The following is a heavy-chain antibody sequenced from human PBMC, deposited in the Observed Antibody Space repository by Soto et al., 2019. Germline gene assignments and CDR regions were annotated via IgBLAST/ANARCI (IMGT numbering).Heavy chain of an antibody. J-gene: IGHJ4*02. CDR3: ARNGFYYYGSGSPVAVDY. CDR2: ISAYNGKT. Sequence: QVQLVQSGAEVKKPGASVKVSCKASGYTFTSYGISWVRQAPGQGLEWMGWISAYNGKTHYAQKLQGRVTMTTDTSTSTGYMEMRSPRSYDTAVYFCARNGFYYYGSGSPVAVDYWGQGTLVTVSS. V-gene: IGHV1-18*01. D-gene: IGHD3-10*01. CDR1: GYTFTSYG.